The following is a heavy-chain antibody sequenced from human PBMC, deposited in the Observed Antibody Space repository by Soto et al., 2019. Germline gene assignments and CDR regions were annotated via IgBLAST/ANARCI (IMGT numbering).Heavy chain of an antibody. J-gene: IGHJ5*02. CDR3: ASLHYDGESGALFDP. D-gene: IGHD5-12*01. CDR2: IYSTGTT. Sequence: SETLSLTCTVSRDSINTRSYYWRWIRQPPGKGLEWIATIYSTGTTYYSPSLKSRVTMSVDKSNNQFSLKLSSVTAEDTAVYYCASLHYDGESGALFDPWGQGTLVAVSS. CDR1: RDSINTRSYY. V-gene: IGHV4-39*07.